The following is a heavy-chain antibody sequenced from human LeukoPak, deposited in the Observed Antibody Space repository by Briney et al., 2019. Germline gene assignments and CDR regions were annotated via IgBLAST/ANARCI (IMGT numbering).Heavy chain of an antibody. CDR3: TRDYRGTFDY. Sequence: GGSLRLSCAASGFTFSSYWMHWVRQAPGEGLVWVSRINSDGSSTSYADSVKGRFTISRDNAKNSLYLQMNSLRAEDTAVYYCTRDYRGTFDYWGQGTLVTVSS. D-gene: IGHD1-26*01. CDR2: INSDGSST. J-gene: IGHJ4*02. V-gene: IGHV3-74*01. CDR1: GFTFSSYW.